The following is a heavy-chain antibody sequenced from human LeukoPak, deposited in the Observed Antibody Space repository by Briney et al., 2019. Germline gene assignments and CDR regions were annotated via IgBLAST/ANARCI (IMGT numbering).Heavy chain of an antibody. V-gene: IGHV3-48*01. CDR3: AREANWLHFDY. CDR2: ISSSSNTI. D-gene: IGHD7-27*01. CDR1: GFTLSSYS. Sequence: GGSLRLPCAASGFTLSSYSMNWVRQAPGKGLEWVSYISSSSNTIYYADSVKGRFTISRDNAKNSLYLQMNSLRAEDTAVYYCAREANWLHFDYWGQGTLVTVSS. J-gene: IGHJ4*02.